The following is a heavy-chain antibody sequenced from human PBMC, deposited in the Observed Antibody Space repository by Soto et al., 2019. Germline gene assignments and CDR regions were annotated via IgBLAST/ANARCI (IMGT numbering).Heavy chain of an antibody. J-gene: IGHJ6*02. CDR2: VSSRSITI. Sequence: GGSLRLSCAASGFTFSTYSMNWVRQAPGKGLEWVSYVSSRSITIYYADSLKGRFTIFRDNAKNSLYLQMNSLRDEDTAVYYCARGGYCSGGSCFDYSGMDVWGQGTTVTSP. CDR3: ARGGYCSGGSCFDYSGMDV. V-gene: IGHV3-48*02. D-gene: IGHD2-15*01. CDR1: GFTFSTYS.